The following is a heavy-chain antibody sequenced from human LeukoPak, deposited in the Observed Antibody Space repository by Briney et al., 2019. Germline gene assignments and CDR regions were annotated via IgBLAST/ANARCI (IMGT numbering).Heavy chain of an antibody. CDR2: IYRRGST. Sequence: PSETLSLTCTVSGGSISNYYWTWIRQSAERGLEYIGRIYRRGSTDYNPSLRSRVTMSIDTSKNQLSLKLNAVTAADTARYFCAGAPTMDFFDYWGQGTLVTVSS. CDR3: AGAPTMDFFDY. CDR1: GGSISNYY. J-gene: IGHJ4*02. V-gene: IGHV4-4*07. D-gene: IGHD3-10*01.